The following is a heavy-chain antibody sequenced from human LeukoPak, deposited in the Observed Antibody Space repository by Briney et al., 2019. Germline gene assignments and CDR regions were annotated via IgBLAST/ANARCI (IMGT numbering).Heavy chain of an antibody. V-gene: IGHV3-23*01. J-gene: IGHJ4*01. D-gene: IGHD3/OR15-3a*01. CDR1: GFTFSSYA. CDR2: ISGSGIST. CDR3: ARDSGFSGTQRGEY. Sequence: GGSLRLSCAASGFTFSSYAMSWVRQAPGTGLEWVSDISGSGISTYYADSVKGRFTISRDNSKNTLYLQMNSLRSEDTAVYFCARDSGFSGTQRGEYWGHGTLVTVSS.